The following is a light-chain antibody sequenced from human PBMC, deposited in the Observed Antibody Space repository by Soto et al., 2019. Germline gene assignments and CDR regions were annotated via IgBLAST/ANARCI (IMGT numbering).Light chain of an antibody. CDR2: DDN. CDR3: GTWDGRLCAWV. J-gene: IGLJ3*02. V-gene: IGLV1-51*01. Sequence: QSVLTQPPSVSAAPGQKVTISCSGSSSIIENNYISWYQQLPGTAPKLLIYDDNVRPSGIPDRFSGSKSGTSATLGITGLQTGDEADYYCGTWDGRLCAWVFGGGTKLTVL. CDR1: SSIIENNY.